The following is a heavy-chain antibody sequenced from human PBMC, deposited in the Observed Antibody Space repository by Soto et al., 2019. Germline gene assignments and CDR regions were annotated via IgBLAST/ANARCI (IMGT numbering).Heavy chain of an antibody. D-gene: IGHD6-19*01. V-gene: IGHV3-23*01. J-gene: IGHJ4*02. CDR3: AKAILSRGWQIDY. CDR1: GFTFSSYA. CDR2: ITGSGTST. Sequence: VQLLESGGDLVQPGGSLRLSCAASGFTFSSYAMSWIRQAPGKGLEWVSAITGSGTSTYYAGSVKGRFSISRDNSKNMLYLQMSSLRAEDAAVYYCAKAILSRGWQIDYWGQGTLVTDSS.